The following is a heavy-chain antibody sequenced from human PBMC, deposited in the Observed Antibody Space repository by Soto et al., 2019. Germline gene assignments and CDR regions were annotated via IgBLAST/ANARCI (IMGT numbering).Heavy chain of an antibody. J-gene: IGHJ4*02. CDR3: ALWRGYSFGFPYYYFDC. V-gene: IGHV1-3*01. Sequence: ASVKVSCKASGYTFSSYAMHWVRQAPGQRLEWMGWINAGNGNTKYSQKFQGRVTITRDTSASTVYMELSSLRSEDTAVYYCALWRGYSFGFPYYYFDCWGQGTLVTVSS. CDR1: GYTFSSYA. CDR2: INAGNGNT. D-gene: IGHD5-18*01.